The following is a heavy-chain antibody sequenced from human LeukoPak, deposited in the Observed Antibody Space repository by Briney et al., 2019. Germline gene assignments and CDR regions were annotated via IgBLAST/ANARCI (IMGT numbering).Heavy chain of an antibody. CDR3: ARTRVAATTPYYYYGMDV. J-gene: IGHJ6*02. D-gene: IGHD2-15*01. Sequence: ASVKVSCKASGGTFSSYAISWVRQAPGQGLEWMGGIIPIFGTANYAQKFQGRVTITADESTSTAYMELSSLRSEDTAVYYCARTRVAATTPYYYYGMDVWGQGTTVTVSS. V-gene: IGHV1-69*01. CDR2: IIPIFGTA. CDR1: GGTFSSYA.